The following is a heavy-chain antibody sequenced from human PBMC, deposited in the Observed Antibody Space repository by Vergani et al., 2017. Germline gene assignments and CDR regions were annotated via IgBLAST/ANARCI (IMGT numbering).Heavy chain of an antibody. D-gene: IGHD1-26*01. Sequence: VQLQESGPGLVKPSETLSLTCTVSGVSVNSGSYYWSWIRQPAGKGLEWVSAISGSGGSTYYADSVKGRFTISRDNSKNTLYLQMNSLRAEDTAVYYCAKAQWELHPVIDYWGQGTLVTVSS. CDR3: AKAQWELHPVIDY. CDR2: ISGSGGST. CDR1: GVSVNSGSYY. J-gene: IGHJ4*02. V-gene: IGHV3-23*01.